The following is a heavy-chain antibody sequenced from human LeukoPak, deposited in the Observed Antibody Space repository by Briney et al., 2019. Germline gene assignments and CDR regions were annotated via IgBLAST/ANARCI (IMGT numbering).Heavy chain of an antibody. Sequence: SETLSLTCTVSGGSISNSSYYWGWIRQPPGKGLEWIGRIHTSGSTNYNPSLKSRVTMSVDKPKNQFSLQVSSVTAADTGVYYCARAPEFSSGWLLDCWGQGSLVTVDS. CDR3: ARAPEFSSGWLLDC. D-gene: IGHD6-19*01. CDR1: GGSISNSSYY. V-gene: IGHV4-61*05. CDR2: IHTSGST. J-gene: IGHJ4*02.